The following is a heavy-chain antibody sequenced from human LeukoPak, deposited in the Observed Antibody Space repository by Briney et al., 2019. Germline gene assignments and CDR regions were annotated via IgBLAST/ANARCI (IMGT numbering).Heavy chain of an antibody. V-gene: IGHV3-30*18. CDR1: GFTFSSYG. D-gene: IGHD2-15*01. Sequence: GGSLRLSCTASGFTFSSYGMHWVRQAPGEGLEWVALISYDGSKRYYADSVKGRFTISRDNSKNTLYLQMNSLRAEDTAVYYCAKSINIVVVVATLDYWGQGTLVTVSS. CDR3: AKSINIVVVVATLDY. CDR2: ISYDGSKR. J-gene: IGHJ4*02.